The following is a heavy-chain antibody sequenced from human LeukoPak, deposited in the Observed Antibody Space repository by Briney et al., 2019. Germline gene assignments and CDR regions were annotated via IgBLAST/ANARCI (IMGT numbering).Heavy chain of an antibody. CDR3: ARHGAPDAFDI. CDR2: IRSSGSTR. CDR1: GFTFSSYE. D-gene: IGHD4-17*01. V-gene: IGHV3-48*03. J-gene: IGHJ3*02. Sequence: GGSLRLSCAASGFTFSSYEMDWVRQGPGKGLEWVSNIRSSGSTRHYADSVKGRFTISRDNAKNSLYLQMNSLRAEDTAVYYCARHGAPDAFDIWGQGTMVTVPS.